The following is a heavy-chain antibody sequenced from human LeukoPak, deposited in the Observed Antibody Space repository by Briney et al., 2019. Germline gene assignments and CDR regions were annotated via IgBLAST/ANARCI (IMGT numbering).Heavy chain of an antibody. V-gene: IGHV3-74*01. CDR1: GFTYSSYW. CDR3: AGAPSEIGGYYPEYFRP. CDR2: LKKEGST. D-gene: IGHD3-22*01. J-gene: IGHJ1*01. Sequence: GGSLRLLCAASGFTYSSYWMHCLPQAPGGAGVCFSRLKKEGSTNHADSVKGRFNISRDNAKTTVSLQMNSVRAEETGVYYCAGAPSEIGGYYPEYFRPWRQGTVVTASS.